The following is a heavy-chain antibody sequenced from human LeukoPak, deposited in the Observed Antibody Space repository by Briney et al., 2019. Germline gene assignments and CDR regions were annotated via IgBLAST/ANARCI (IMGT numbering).Heavy chain of an antibody. J-gene: IGHJ4*02. Sequence: GASVKVSCKASGDTFTSYYIHWVRQAPGQGLEWMGIINPSGNITTYIQKFQGRVIMTSDASSSTVYMELSSLTSEDTAVYYCAREAPSTCYFDYWGQGNLVIVSS. CDR1: GDTFTSYY. CDR3: AREAPSTCYFDY. CDR2: INPSGNIT. D-gene: IGHD2-2*01. V-gene: IGHV1-46*01.